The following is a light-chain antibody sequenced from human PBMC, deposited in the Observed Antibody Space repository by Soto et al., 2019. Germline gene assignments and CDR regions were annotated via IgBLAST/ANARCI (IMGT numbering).Light chain of an antibody. CDR2: GAS. V-gene: IGKV3-20*01. J-gene: IGKJ2*01. CDR1: QSISSSF. Sequence: EIVLTQSPGTLSLSPGERATLSCRASQSISSSFLGWYQQKPVQAPRLLIYGASSRATGIPDRFSGSWSGTVFTLTISRLEPEDFAVFYCQQFDSSPYTFGQGTKLEIK. CDR3: QQFDSSPYT.